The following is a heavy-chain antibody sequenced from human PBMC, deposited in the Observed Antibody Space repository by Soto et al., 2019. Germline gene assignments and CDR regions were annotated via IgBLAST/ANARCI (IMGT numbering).Heavy chain of an antibody. CDR1: GFTFSSYA. D-gene: IGHD2-15*01. CDR3: AKGTYIVVVVAASGY. CDR2: ISGSGGST. V-gene: IGHV3-23*01. Sequence: GGSLRLSCAASGFTFSSYAMSWVRQAPGKGPEWVSAISGSGGSTYYADSVKGRFTISRDNSKNTLYLQMNSLRAEDTAVYYCAKGTYIVVVVAASGYWGQGTLVTVSS. J-gene: IGHJ4*02.